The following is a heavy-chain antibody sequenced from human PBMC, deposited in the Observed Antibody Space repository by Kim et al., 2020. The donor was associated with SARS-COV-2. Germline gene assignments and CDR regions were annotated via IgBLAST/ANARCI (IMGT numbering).Heavy chain of an antibody. D-gene: IGHD2-8*01. J-gene: IGHJ4*02. V-gene: IGHV3-74*01. CDR3: ARAISRYCTDGVCYGGDFDY. Sequence: RFTISRDNAKNTVYLQMNSLRVEETAVYYCARAISRYCTDGVCYGGDFDYWGQGTLVTVSS.